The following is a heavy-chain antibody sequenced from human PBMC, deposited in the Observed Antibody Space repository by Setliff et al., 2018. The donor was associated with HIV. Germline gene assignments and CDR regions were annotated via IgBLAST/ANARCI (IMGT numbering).Heavy chain of an antibody. CDR1: GGSISSSNY. D-gene: IGHD3-10*01. CDR2: VHQYGST. V-gene: IGHV4-39*01. CDR3: SRPMWGPAGDHGTGFYFAL. J-gene: IGHJ2*01. Sequence: NPSETLSLTCNISGGSISSSNYWGWVRQTPGKGLEWMGTVHQYGSTYYNPSLKSLATVFVDKSLNQVSLRLKSVTAADTAIYFCSRPMWGPAGDHGTGFYFALWGRGSQVTVSS.